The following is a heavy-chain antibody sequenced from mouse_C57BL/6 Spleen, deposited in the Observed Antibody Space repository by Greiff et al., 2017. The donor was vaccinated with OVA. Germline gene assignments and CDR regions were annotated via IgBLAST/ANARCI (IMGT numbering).Heavy chain of an antibody. D-gene: IGHD1-1*01. Sequence: DVKLQESGGGLVKPGGSLKLSCAASGFTFSSYTMSWVRQTPEKRLEWVATISGGGGNTYYPDSVKGRFTISSDNAKNTLYLQMSSLRSEDTALYYCARTTTVVAWYVDVWGTGTTVTVSS. J-gene: IGHJ1*03. V-gene: IGHV5-9*01. CDR1: GFTFSSYT. CDR2: ISGGGGNT. CDR3: ARTTTVVAWYVDV.